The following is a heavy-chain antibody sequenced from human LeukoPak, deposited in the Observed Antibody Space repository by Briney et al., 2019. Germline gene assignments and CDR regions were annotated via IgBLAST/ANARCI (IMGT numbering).Heavy chain of an antibody. Sequence: ASVKVPCKASGYTFTGYYMHWVRQAPGQGLEWMGWINPNSGGTNYAQKFQGRVTMTRDTSISTAYMELSRLRSDDTAVYYCASFSRYFDWWIADYWGQGTLVTVSS. J-gene: IGHJ4*02. V-gene: IGHV1-2*02. CDR2: INPNSGGT. CDR1: GYTFTGYY. CDR3: ASFSRYFDWWIADY. D-gene: IGHD3-9*01.